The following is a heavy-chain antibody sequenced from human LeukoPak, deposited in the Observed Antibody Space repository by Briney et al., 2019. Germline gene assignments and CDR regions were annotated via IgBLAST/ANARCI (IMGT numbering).Heavy chain of an antibody. CDR3: AGRPGIVSSVP. J-gene: IGHJ5*02. CDR1: GGSISSYY. D-gene: IGHD2-15*01. Sequence: RASETLSLTCTVSGGSISSYYWSWIRQPPGKGLEWIGYIYYSGSTNYNPSLKSRVTISVDTSKNQFSLKLSSVTAADTAVYYCAGRPGIVSSVPWGQGTLVTVSS. CDR2: IYYSGST. V-gene: IGHV4-59*12.